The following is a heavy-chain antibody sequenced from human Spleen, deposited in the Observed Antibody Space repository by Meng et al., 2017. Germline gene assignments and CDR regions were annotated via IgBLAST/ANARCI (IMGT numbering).Heavy chain of an antibody. CDR1: GGSISTSGYY. D-gene: IGHD6-19*01. Sequence: QLQLQESGSGLLRRSQTLSLTCTVSGGSISTSGYYWGWIRQPPGKGLEWIGSIGHSGITYYTPSLKSRVTVSIDTSKSQFSLKLTSVTAADTAVYYCVRSSGWVRTGFDPWGQGTLVTVSS. J-gene: IGHJ5*02. CDR2: IGHSGIT. V-gene: IGHV4-39*01. CDR3: VRSSGWVRTGFDP.